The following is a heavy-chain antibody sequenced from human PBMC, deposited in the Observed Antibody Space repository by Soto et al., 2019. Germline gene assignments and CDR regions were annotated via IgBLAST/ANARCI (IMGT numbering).Heavy chain of an antibody. D-gene: IGHD6-13*01. J-gene: IGHJ6*02. CDR1: GGSIRSSNW. V-gene: IGHV4-4*02. Sequence: PSETLSLTCAVSGGSIRSSNWWSWVRQPPGKGLEWIGEIYHSGSTNYNPSLKSRVTISVDKSKNQFSLKLSSVTAADTAVYYCARDRGAAAESMDVWGQGTTVTVSS. CDR2: IYHSGST. CDR3: ARDRGAAAESMDV.